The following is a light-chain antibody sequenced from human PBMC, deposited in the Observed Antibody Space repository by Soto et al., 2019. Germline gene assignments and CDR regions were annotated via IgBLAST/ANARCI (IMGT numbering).Light chain of an antibody. V-gene: IGLV2-14*01. CDR2: DVT. CDR1: GSDVGAYNY. CDR3: SSYAGNSTLV. J-gene: IGLJ1*01. Sequence: QSVLTQPASVSGSPGQSITISCTGTGSDVGAYNYVSWYQQHPGKAPKLLIYDVTYRPSGISNRFSGSKSANTASLTISGRQADEEADYYCSSYAGNSTLVFGTGTKLTVL.